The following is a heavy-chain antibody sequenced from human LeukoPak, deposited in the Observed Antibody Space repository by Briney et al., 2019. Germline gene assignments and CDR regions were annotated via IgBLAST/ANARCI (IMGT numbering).Heavy chain of an antibody. CDR1: VYTFTSYA. D-gene: IGHD3-10*01. CDR2: INAGNGNT. J-gene: IGHJ4*02. CDR3: ARGVLLWFGELLGHFDY. Sequence: ASVKVSCKASVYTFTSYAMHWVRQAPGQGLEWMGWINAGNGNTKYSQKFQGRVTITRDTSASTAYMELSSLRSEDTAVYYCARGVLLWFGELLGHFDYWGQGTLVTVSS. V-gene: IGHV1-3*01.